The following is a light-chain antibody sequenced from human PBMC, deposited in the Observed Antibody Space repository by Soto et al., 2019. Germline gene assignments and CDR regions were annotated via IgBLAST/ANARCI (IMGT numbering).Light chain of an antibody. V-gene: IGKV3-15*01. CDR1: QSVDSR. CDR3: KQYKNWPPYT. CDR2: DAS. Sequence: EILMTQSPATLSVSPGERATLSCRASQSVDSRLAWYQQKPGQAPRLLIYDASTRATGIPARFSGSGSGTEFTLTISSLQSEDFAVYCCKQYKNWPPYTFGQGTKLEIK. J-gene: IGKJ2*01.